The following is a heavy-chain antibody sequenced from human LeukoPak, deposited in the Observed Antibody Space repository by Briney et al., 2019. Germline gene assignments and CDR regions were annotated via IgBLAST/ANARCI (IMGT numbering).Heavy chain of an antibody. CDR2: IYYSGST. Sequence: SETLSLTCTVSGGSISSGDYYWSWIRQPPGKGLEWIGYIYYSGSTYYNPSLKSRVTISVDTSKNQFSLKLSSVTAADTAVYYCARDRTATLRYFDWRYFDYWGQGTLVTVSS. V-gene: IGHV4-30-4*01. J-gene: IGHJ4*02. CDR1: GGSISSGDYY. CDR3: ARDRTATLRYFDWRYFDY. D-gene: IGHD3-9*01.